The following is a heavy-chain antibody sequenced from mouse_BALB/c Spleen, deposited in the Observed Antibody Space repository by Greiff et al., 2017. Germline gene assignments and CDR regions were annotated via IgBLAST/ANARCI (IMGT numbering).Heavy chain of an antibody. J-gene: IGHJ4*01. V-gene: IGHV5-6*01. CDR2: ISSGGSYT. CDR3: ARHGDYDGAMDY. Sequence: EVQLVESGGDLVKPGGSLKLSCAASGFTFSSYGMSWVRQTPDKRLEWVATISSGGSYTYYPDSVKGRFTISRDNAKNTLYLQMSSLKSEDTAMYYCARHGDYDGAMDYWGQGTSVTVSS. CDR1: GFTFSSYG. D-gene: IGHD2-4*01.